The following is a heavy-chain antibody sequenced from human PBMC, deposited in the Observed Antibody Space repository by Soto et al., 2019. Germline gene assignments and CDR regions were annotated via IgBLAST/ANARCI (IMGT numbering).Heavy chain of an antibody. D-gene: IGHD1-26*01. Sequence: SETLSLTCTVSGGSIDNYYWSWIRQPPGKGLEWIGYIYYTGGTKNNSSLKSRVTMSLDTSKKQFSLRLSSVTAADTAVYYCARNLGGRLYGMDVWGQGTTVTVSS. V-gene: IGHV4-59*01. J-gene: IGHJ6*02. CDR2: IYYTGGT. CDR1: GGSIDNYY. CDR3: ARNLGGRLYGMDV.